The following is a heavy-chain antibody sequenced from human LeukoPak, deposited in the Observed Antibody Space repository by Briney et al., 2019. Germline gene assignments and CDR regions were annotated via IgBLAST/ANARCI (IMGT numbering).Heavy chain of an antibody. D-gene: IGHD4-23*01. V-gene: IGHV3-7*01. Sequence: GGSLRLSCAASGLNSSTSWMSWVGQAPEKGRKWVASIKEDGGQKHYVDSVKGRFTISRDNAKNLLYLQMSTLRVEDTALYYCVRDGAPRWAFDIWGQGTMVTVST. CDR3: VRDGAPRWAFDI. CDR2: IKEDGGQK. J-gene: IGHJ3*02. CDR1: GLNSSTSW.